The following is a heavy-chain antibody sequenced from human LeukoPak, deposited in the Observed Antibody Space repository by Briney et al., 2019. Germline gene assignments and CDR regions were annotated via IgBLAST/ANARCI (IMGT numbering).Heavy chain of an antibody. V-gene: IGHV3-48*01. CDR2: VSTASDTI. CDR1: GFSFSSYN. CDR3: ARDHAGATWWYGYYYYYMDV. Sequence: GGSLRLSCAASGFSFSSYNMNWVRQAPGKGLEWVSYVSTASDTIYYADSVKDRFTISRDNAKNSLYLQMNSLRAEDTAVYYCARDHAGATWWYGYYYYYMDVWGKGTTVTVSS. D-gene: IGHD1-26*01. J-gene: IGHJ6*03.